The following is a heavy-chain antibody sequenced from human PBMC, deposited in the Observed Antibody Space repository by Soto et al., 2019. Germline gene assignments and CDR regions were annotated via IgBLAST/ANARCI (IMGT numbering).Heavy chain of an antibody. CDR2: LSAGGST. D-gene: IGHD3-9*01. CDR3: AKDRGSGGIVTGTPDS. CDR1: GFTVSSSA. Sequence: EVQLLESGGGLVQPGGSLRLSCVISGFTVSSSAMTWVRQAPGKGLEWVSTLSAGGSTYFAASVKGRFTISRNSSANTLYLQMGSLKAEDTAVSYCAKDRGSGGIVTGTPDSWGPGTLVTVSS. J-gene: IGHJ4*02. V-gene: IGHV3-23*01.